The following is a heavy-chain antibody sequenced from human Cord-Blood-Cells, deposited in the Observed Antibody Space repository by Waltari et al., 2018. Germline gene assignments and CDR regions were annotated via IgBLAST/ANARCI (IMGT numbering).Heavy chain of an antibody. CDR2: ISYDGSNK. CDR1: GFTFSTYD. V-gene: IGHV3-30-3*01. J-gene: IGHJ3*02. Sequence: QVQMVESGGGVVQPGRSLVLSCAASGFTFSTYDMKWVRQAPGKGLEWGAVISYDGSNKYYADSVKGRFTISRDNSKNTLYLQMNSLRAEDTAVYYCARDMGANWGSDDAFDIWGQGTMVTVSS. D-gene: IGHD7-27*01. CDR3: ARDMGANWGSDDAFDI.